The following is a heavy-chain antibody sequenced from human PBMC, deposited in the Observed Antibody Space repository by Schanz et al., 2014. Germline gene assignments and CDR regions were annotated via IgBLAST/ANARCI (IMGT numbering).Heavy chain of an antibody. J-gene: IGHJ4*02. V-gene: IGHV1-18*04. CDR2: INTYNGDT. Sequence: QVQLVQSEAAVKKPGASVKVSCKASGYRFIGYYVHWVRQAPGQGLEWMGWINTYNGDTAYAQNMQGRVSMTTETAASTAYMELRSLTSDDSAVYYCARDRDQWDGNYLDYWGQGTLVTVSS. D-gene: IGHD1-26*01. CDR3: ARDRDQWDGNYLDY. CDR1: GYRFIGYY.